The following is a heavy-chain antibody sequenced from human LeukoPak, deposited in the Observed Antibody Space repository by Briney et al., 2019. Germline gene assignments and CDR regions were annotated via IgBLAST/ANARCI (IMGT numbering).Heavy chain of an antibody. CDR1: GGSFSGYY. CDR3: ARLLPRVWTVDY. V-gene: IGHV4-34*01. J-gene: IGHJ4*02. CDR2: INHSGST. D-gene: IGHD4-17*01. Sequence: SETLSLTCAVYGGSFSGYYWSWIRQPPGKGLEWIGEINHSGSTNYNPSLKSRVTISVDTSKNQFSLKLSSVTVADTAVYYCARLLPRVWTVDYWGQGTLVTVSS.